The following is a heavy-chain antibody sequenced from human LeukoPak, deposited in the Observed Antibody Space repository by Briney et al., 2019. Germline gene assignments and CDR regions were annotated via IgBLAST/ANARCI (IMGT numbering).Heavy chain of an antibody. CDR3: ASDIVGATSPYYFDY. Sequence: SETLSLTCAVYGGSFSGYYWSWIRQPPGKGLEWNGEINHSGSTNYNPSLKSRVTISVDTSKNQFSLKLSSVTAADTAVYYCASDIVGATSPYYFDYWGQGTLVTVSS. V-gene: IGHV4-34*01. J-gene: IGHJ4*02. D-gene: IGHD1-26*01. CDR2: INHSGST. CDR1: GGSFSGYY.